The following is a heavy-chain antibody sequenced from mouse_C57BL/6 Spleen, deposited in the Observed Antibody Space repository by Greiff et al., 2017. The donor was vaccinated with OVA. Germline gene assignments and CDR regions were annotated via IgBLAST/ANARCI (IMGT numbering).Heavy chain of an antibody. V-gene: IGHV1-53*01. Sequence: QVQLQQPGTELVKPGASVKLSCKASGYTFTSYWLHWVKQRPGQGLEWIGNINPSNGGTNYNEKFKSKATLTVDKSSSTAYMQLSSLTSEDSAVYYCARCGNYFYWYFDVWGTGTTVTVSS. CDR2: INPSNGGT. CDR1: GYTFTSYW. D-gene: IGHD2-1*01. J-gene: IGHJ1*03. CDR3: ARCGNYFYWYFDV.